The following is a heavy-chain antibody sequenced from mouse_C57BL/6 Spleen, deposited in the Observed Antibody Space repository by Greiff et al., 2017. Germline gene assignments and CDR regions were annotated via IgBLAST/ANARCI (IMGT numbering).Heavy chain of an antibody. Sequence: DVKLVESGGGLVKPGGSLKLSCAASGFTFSDYGMHWVRQAPEKGLEWVAYISSGSSTIYYADTVKGRFTISRDNAKNTLFLQMTSLRSEDTAMYYCARDSSGDPFAYWGQGTLVTVSA. CDR1: GFTFSDYG. J-gene: IGHJ3*01. CDR3: ARDSSGDPFAY. D-gene: IGHD3-2*02. CDR2: ISSGSSTI. V-gene: IGHV5-17*01.